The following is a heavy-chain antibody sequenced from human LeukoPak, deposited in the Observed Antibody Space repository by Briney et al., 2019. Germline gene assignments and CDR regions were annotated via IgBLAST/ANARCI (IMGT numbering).Heavy chain of an antibody. Sequence: GGSLRLSCTASGFTFGDYAMSWVRQAPGKGLEWVGFIRSKAYGGTTEYAASVKGRFTISRDDSKSIAYLQMNSLKTEDTAVYHCTRRFIAARFDYWGQGTLVTVSS. D-gene: IGHD6-6*01. CDR3: TRRFIAARFDY. J-gene: IGHJ4*02. CDR2: IRSKAYGGTT. CDR1: GFTFGDYA. V-gene: IGHV3-49*04.